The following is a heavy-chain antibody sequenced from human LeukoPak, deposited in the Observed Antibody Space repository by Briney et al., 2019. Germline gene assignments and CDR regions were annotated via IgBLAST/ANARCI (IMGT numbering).Heavy chain of an antibody. CDR3: AKEWYSSGYHGLDY. J-gene: IGHJ4*02. D-gene: IGHD3-22*01. CDR1: GFTFSIYA. Sequence: PGGSLRLSCTASGFTFSIYAMSWVRQAPGKGLEWVSAITGSGGHTYYAESVKGRFTISRDNSKNALYLQINSPRAEDTAVYYCAKEWYSSGYHGLDYWGQGTLVTVSS. CDR2: ITGSGGHT. V-gene: IGHV3-23*01.